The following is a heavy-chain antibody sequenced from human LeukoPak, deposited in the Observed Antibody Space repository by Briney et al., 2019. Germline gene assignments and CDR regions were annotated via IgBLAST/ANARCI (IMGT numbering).Heavy chain of an antibody. D-gene: IGHD3-3*01. J-gene: IGHJ4*02. Sequence: GASVKVSCKTSGYTFTSYGYSWVRQAPGQGLEWMGWISAYNGNIKYAQKFQGRVTMTTVTSTSTAYMELRSLTFDDTAVYYCARVSDFGVLFDYWGQGTLVTVSS. CDR1: GYTFTSYG. CDR2: ISAYNGNI. CDR3: ARVSDFGVLFDY. V-gene: IGHV1-18*01.